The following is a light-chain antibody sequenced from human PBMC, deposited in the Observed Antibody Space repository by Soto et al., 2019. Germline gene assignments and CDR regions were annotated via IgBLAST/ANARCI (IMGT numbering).Light chain of an antibody. Sequence: IVIRQSPASLCVSPWERATLSFRASQSVRSNLAWYHQRPGQAPRLLIYAASARATGIPARFSGSGSGTEFTLTISGLQSEDFGLYYCQQYNNWQTFGQGTKVDIK. CDR1: QSVRSN. CDR3: QQYNNWQT. CDR2: AAS. J-gene: IGKJ1*01. V-gene: IGKV3-15*01.